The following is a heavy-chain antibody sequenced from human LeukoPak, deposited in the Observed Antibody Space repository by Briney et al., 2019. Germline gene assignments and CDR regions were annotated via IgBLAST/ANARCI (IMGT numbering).Heavy chain of an antibody. Sequence: GESLRISCKASGYSFTNYWIAWVRQKPGKGLEWMGIMHPGESEINYSPSFEGQVTISADTSISTAYLEWYSLKASDSAIYYCAKTIASLGSGARYFDPWGQGTMITISS. CDR3: AKTIASLGSGARYFDP. J-gene: IGHJ5*02. D-gene: IGHD5/OR15-5a*01. V-gene: IGHV5-51*01. CDR1: GYSFTNYW. CDR2: MHPGESEI.